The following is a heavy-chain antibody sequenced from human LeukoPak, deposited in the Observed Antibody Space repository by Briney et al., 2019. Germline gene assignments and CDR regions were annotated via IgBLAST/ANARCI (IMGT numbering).Heavy chain of an antibody. D-gene: IGHD3-10*01. CDR2: MNPNSGNT. Sequence: GESLKISCKGSGYSFTSYDINWVRQATGQGLEWMGWMNPNSGNTGYAQKFQGRVTMTRNTSISTAYMELSSLRSEDTAVYYCARGGASGDFDYWGQGTLVTVSS. V-gene: IGHV1-8*01. CDR3: ARGGASGDFDY. CDR1: GYSFTSYD. J-gene: IGHJ4*02.